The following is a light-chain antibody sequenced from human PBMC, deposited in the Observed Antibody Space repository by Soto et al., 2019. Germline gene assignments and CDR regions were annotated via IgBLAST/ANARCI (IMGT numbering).Light chain of an antibody. CDR2: SNN. CDR3: AVWDDSLNGPV. CDR1: SSNIGSNT. V-gene: IGLV1-44*01. J-gene: IGLJ2*01. Sequence: QSVLTQPPSASGTPGQRVTISCSGGSSNIGSNTVNWYQQLPGTAPKLLIYSNNQRPSGVTDRFSGSKSGTSASLAISGLQSEDEADYYCAVWDDSLNGPVFGGGTKLTVL.